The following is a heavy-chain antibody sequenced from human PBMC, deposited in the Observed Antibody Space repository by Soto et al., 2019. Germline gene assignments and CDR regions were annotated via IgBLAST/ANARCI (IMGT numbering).Heavy chain of an antibody. J-gene: IGHJ4*02. D-gene: IGHD3-16*01. CDR1: YGYSISYY. CDR2: IYYSGST. Sequence: SQLLSDTCTVAYGYSISYYWSWIRQPPGKGLEWIGYIYYSGSTNYHPSLKSRVTISVDRSKNQFSLKLSSVTAVVIAVYYCVAGGVMARYYWGKGTVVPVSS. CDR3: VAGGVMARYY. V-gene: IGHV4-59*12.